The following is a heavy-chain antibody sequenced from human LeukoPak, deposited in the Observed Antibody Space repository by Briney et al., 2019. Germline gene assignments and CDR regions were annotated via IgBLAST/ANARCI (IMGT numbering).Heavy chain of an antibody. CDR2: IYYSGST. CDR1: GGSNSSSSYY. Sequence: PSETLSLTCTVSGGSNSSSSYYWGWIRQPPGKGLEWIGSIYYSGSTYYNPSLKSRVTISVDTSKNQFSLKLSSVTAADTAVYYCASVDTAMVPDYWGQGTLVTVSS. J-gene: IGHJ4*02. CDR3: ASVDTAMVPDY. D-gene: IGHD5-18*01. V-gene: IGHV4-39*01.